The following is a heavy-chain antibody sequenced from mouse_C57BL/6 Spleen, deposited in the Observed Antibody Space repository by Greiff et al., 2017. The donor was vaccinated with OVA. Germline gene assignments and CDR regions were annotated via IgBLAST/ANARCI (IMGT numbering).Heavy chain of an antibody. CDR1: GYTFTSYG. J-gene: IGHJ2*01. CDR3: ARRRETAQATSYFDY. D-gene: IGHD3-2*02. Sequence: QVQLKESGAELARPGASVKLSCKASGYTFTSYGISWVKQRTGQGLEWIGEIYPRSGNTYYNEKFKGKATLTADKSSSTAYMELRSLTSEDSAVYFCARRRETAQATSYFDYWGQGTTLTVSS. V-gene: IGHV1-81*01. CDR2: IYPRSGNT.